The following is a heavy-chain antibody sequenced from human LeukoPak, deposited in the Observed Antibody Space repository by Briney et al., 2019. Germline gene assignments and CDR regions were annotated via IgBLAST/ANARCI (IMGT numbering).Heavy chain of an antibody. CDR2: ISGGGSST. CDR1: GFTFSSYA. Sequence: GGSLRLSCAASGFTFSSYAMSWVRQAPGKGLEWVSAISGGGSSTYYADSVKGRFTISRDNSKNTLFLQMNSLKTEDTAVYYCTTESHLNYYDSSGYGYWGQGTLVTVSS. V-gene: IGHV3-23*01. J-gene: IGHJ4*02. CDR3: TTESHLNYYDSSGYGY. D-gene: IGHD3-22*01.